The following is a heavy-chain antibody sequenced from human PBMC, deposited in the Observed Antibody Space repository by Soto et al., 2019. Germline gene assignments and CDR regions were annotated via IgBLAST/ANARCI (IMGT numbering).Heavy chain of an antibody. CDR1: GFTVSSKY. V-gene: IGHV3-53*05. J-gene: IGHJ4*02. CDR2: IYGGGTT. CDR3: ARVPSSSGRAHFDY. Sequence: GGSLRLSCAASGFTVSSKYMTWVRQAPGKGLEWVSVIYGGGTTYYADSVKGRFTISRDNSKNTLYLQMNSLRAEDTAVYYCARVPSSSGRAHFDYWGQGTLVTVSS. D-gene: IGHD2-15*01.